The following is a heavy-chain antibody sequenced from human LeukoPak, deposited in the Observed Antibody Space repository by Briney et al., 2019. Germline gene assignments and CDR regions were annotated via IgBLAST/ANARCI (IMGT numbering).Heavy chain of an antibody. D-gene: IGHD6-13*01. V-gene: IGHV4-30-4*01. CDR2: IYYSGST. Sequence: SETLSLTCTVSGGSISSGDYYGSWIRQPPGKGLEWIGYIYYSGSTYYNPSLKSRVTISVDTSKNQFSLKLSSVTAADTAVYYCARDKRIAAAGTWFDPWGQGTLVTVSS. CDR3: ARDKRIAAAGTWFDP. CDR1: GGSISSGDYY. J-gene: IGHJ5*02.